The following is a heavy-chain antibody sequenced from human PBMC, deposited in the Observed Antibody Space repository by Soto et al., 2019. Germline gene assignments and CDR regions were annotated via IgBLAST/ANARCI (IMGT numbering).Heavy chain of an antibody. D-gene: IGHD3-10*01. V-gene: IGHV3-23*01. Sequence: EVPLLESGGGLVQPGGSLRLSCAASGFTFSNYAMSWVRQAPGKGLEWVSGMGSGSHRTYYSDSVKGRFTISRDNSKNTLYLHMSSLRAEDTALYYCAKHSMFRGVVGSPFDYWGRGTLVTVSS. CDR1: GFTFSNYA. CDR3: AKHSMFRGVVGSPFDY. CDR2: MGSGSHRT. J-gene: IGHJ4*02.